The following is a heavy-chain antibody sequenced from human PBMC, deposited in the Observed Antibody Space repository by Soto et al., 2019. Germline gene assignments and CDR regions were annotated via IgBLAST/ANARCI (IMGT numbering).Heavy chain of an antibody. D-gene: IGHD6-13*01. V-gene: IGHV1-3*05. CDR3: ARSSGWYVWFDP. Sequence: QVQLVQSGAEEKKPGASVKVSCKASGYTFTSYAMHWVRQAPGQRLEWMGWINAGNGNTKYSQKFQGRVTITRDTSASTAYMELSSLRSEDTAVYYGARSSGWYVWFDPWGQGTLVTVSS. J-gene: IGHJ5*02. CDR1: GYTFTSYA. CDR2: INAGNGNT.